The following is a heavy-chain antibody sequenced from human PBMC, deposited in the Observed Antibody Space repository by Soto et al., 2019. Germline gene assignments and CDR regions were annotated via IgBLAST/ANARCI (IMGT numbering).Heavy chain of an antibody. Sequence: QVQLLQSGAEVKKPGASVTISCETSGYTFTSYYIHWVRQAPGHGLEWMGVINPGGGSTSYSQNFRDRVTMTNDTSTSSVYMELKSLRSNDTAVYYCAILGSGSVVDYWGQGTLVTVSS. J-gene: IGHJ4*02. V-gene: IGHV1-46*01. CDR1: GYTFTSYY. D-gene: IGHD3-16*01. CDR2: INPGGGST. CDR3: AILGSGSVVDY.